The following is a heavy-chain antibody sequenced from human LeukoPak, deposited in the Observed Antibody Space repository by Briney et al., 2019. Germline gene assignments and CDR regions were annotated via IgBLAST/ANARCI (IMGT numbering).Heavy chain of an antibody. CDR1: GFTFSSYW. J-gene: IGHJ5*02. D-gene: IGHD4-17*01. CDR3: ARDQGLVYGDYGWFDP. Sequence: GASLRLSCTASGFTFSSYWMHWVRQAPGKGLVWVSRINSDGSSTSYADSVKGRFTISRDNAKNTLYLQMNSLRAEDTAVYYCARDQGLVYGDYGWFDPWGQGTLVTVSS. V-gene: IGHV3-74*01. CDR2: INSDGSST.